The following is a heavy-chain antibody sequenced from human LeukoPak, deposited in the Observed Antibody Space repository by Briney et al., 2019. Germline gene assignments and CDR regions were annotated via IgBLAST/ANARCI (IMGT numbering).Heavy chain of an antibody. V-gene: IGHV5-51*01. Sequence: GASLKISLKGSGSSFTSYWIGWGRPRPGKGVEWRGIIFPGDTDSRYSPSFQGQVTISADKSINTAYLQWSSLKASDTAMYLCARMRAAYPDYWGQGTLLTVSS. J-gene: IGHJ4*02. D-gene: IGHD2-15*01. CDR3: ARMRAAYPDY. CDR2: IFPGDTDS. CDR1: GSSFTSYW.